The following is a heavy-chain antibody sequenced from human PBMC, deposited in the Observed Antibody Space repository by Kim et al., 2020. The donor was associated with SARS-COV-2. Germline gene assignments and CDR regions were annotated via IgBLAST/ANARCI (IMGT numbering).Heavy chain of an antibody. J-gene: IGHJ6*01. CDR1: GFTFSSYS. D-gene: IGHD2-15*01. CDR3: AREGGGCGSCYSFDYYY. CDR2: ISSSSSYI. V-gene: IGHV3-21*01. Sequence: GGSLRLSCAASGFTFSSYSMNWVRQAPGKGLEWVSSISSSSSYINYADSVKGRFTISRDNAKKSLYLQMNSLRAEDTAVYYCAREGGGCGSCYSFDYYY.